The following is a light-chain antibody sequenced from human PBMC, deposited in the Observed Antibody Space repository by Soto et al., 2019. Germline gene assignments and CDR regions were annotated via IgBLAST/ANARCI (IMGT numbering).Light chain of an antibody. Sequence: QSVLPQPPSVSAAPGPTVTISCSGSSSNIGNNYVSWYQQLPGTAPKLLIYENKKRPSGIPDRFSGSKSGTSATLGITGLQTGDEADYYCGTWDSSLSAVVFGGGTKLTVL. CDR1: SSNIGNNY. CDR3: GTWDSSLSAVV. V-gene: IGLV1-51*02. J-gene: IGLJ2*01. CDR2: ENK.